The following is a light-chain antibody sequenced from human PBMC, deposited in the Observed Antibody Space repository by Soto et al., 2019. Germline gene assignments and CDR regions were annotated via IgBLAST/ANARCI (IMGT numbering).Light chain of an antibody. CDR2: EVS. V-gene: IGLV2-14*01. CDR1: SSDVGGYNS. CDR3: SSYTSSRAYV. Sequence: QSVLTQPASVSGSPGQSITISCTGTSSDVGGYNSVSWYQQQSGKAPKLLIHEVSNRPSGVSNRFSGSKSGNTASLTISGLQAEDEADYYCSSYTSSRAYVFGIGTKVTVL. J-gene: IGLJ1*01.